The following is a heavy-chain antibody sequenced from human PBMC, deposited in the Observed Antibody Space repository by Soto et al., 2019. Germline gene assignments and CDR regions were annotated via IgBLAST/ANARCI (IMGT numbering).Heavy chain of an antibody. V-gene: IGHV4-59*01. D-gene: IGHD2-2*01. CDR2: IYYSGST. CDR3: VSSTPRGGMDV. Sequence: PSETLSLTCTVSGGSISSYYWSGIRQPPGKGLEWIGYIYYSGSTNYNPSLKSRVTISVDTSKNQFSLKLSSVTAADTAVYYCVSSTPRGGMDVWGQGTTVTVSS. CDR1: GGSISSYY. J-gene: IGHJ6*02.